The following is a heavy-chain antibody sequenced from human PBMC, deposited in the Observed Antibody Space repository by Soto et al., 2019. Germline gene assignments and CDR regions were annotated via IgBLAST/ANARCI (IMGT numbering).Heavy chain of an antibody. CDR2: IYCSGST. Sequence: QVQLQESGPGLVKPSQTLSLTCTVSGGSISSGGYYCSWIRQHPGKGLGWSGYIYCSGSTYYNPSLQSRVTSSVDTSKNQFSLKLSSVTAADTAVYYCATGAGSGWYDYWGQVTLVTVSS. J-gene: IGHJ4*02. CDR3: ATGAGSGWYDY. CDR1: GGSISSGGYY. V-gene: IGHV4-31*03. D-gene: IGHD6-19*01.